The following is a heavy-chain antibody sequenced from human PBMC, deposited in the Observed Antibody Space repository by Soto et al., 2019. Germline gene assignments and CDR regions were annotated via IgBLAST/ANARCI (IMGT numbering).Heavy chain of an antibody. CDR3: ARYRREAVAGYTLDN. V-gene: IGHV4-59*01. J-gene: IGHJ4*02. CDR2: AYNSGST. CDR1: GGSISSNY. D-gene: IGHD6-13*01. Sequence: SETLSLTCTVSGGSISSNYWTWIRQPPGKGLEWIGYAYNSGSTNYNPSLKSRVTISEDTSKSQFSLKVNSMTAADTAVYYCARYRREAVAGYTLDNWGQGILVTVPQ.